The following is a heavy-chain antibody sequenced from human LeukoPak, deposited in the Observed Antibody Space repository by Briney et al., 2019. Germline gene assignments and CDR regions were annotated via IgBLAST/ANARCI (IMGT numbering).Heavy chain of an antibody. Sequence: SETLSLTCAVYGGSFSGYYWTWIRQPPGKGLEWIGEINHSGNANYNPSLKSRVTISLDMSENHFSLKLTSVTAADTAVYYCARGQGTVTTRWGQGTLVTVSS. CDR2: INHSGNA. J-gene: IGHJ4*02. CDR3: ARGQGTVTTR. D-gene: IGHD4-17*01. V-gene: IGHV4-34*01. CDR1: GGSFSGYY.